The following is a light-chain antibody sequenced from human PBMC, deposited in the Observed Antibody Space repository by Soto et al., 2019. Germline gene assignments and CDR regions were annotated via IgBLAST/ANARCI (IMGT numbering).Light chain of an antibody. CDR1: SSNIGAGYD. Sequence: QSVPTQPPSVSGAPGQRVTISCTGSSSNIGAGYDVHWYQQLPGTAPKLLIYGNNNRPSGVPDRFSGSKSGTSASLAITGLQAEDEADYYCQSYDSSLSVVFGTGTKVTVL. CDR3: QSYDSSLSVV. CDR2: GNN. V-gene: IGLV1-40*01. J-gene: IGLJ1*01.